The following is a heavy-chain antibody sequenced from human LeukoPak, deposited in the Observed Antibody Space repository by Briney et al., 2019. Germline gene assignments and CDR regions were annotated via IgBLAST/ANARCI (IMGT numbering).Heavy chain of an antibody. J-gene: IGHJ4*02. CDR3: ARAAWEGRLGGDY. CDR2: ISAYNGNT. D-gene: IGHD1-26*01. V-gene: IGHV1-18*01. CDR1: GYTFTSYG. Sequence: ASARVSCKASGYTFTSYGISWVRQAPGQGLEWMGWISAYNGNTNYAQKLQGRVTMTTGTSTSTAYMDLRSLRSDDTAFYYCARAAWEGRLGGDYWGQGTLVTVSS.